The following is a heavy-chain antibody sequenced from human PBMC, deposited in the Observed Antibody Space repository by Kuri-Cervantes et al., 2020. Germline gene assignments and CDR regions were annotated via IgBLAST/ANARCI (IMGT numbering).Heavy chain of an antibody. D-gene: IGHD6-13*01. Sequence: ASVKVSCKASGYTFTSYYMHRVRQAPGQGLEWMGIINPSGGSTSYAQKFQGRVTMTRDTSTSTVYMELSSLRSEDTAVYYCARASSSWYLGGWFDPWGQGTLVTVSS. CDR3: ARASSSWYLGGWFDP. J-gene: IGHJ5*02. CDR2: INPSGGST. CDR1: GYTFTSYY. V-gene: IGHV1-46*01.